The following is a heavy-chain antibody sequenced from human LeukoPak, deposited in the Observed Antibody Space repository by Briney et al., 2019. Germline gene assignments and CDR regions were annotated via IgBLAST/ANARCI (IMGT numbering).Heavy chain of an antibody. V-gene: IGHV3-23*01. Sequence: GSLRLSCAASGFTFSSYVMNWVRQAPGKGLEWVSAISGSGGSTYYADSVKGRFTISRDNSKNTLYLQMNSLRAEDTAVYYCARDRLRLGELSFRDYWGQGTLVTVSS. CDR3: ARDRLRLGELSFRDY. D-gene: IGHD3-16*02. CDR2: ISGSGGST. J-gene: IGHJ4*02. CDR1: GFTFSSYV.